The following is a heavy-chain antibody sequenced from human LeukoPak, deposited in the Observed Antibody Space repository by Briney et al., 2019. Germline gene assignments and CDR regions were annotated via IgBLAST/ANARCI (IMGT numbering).Heavy chain of an antibody. CDR2: IIPIFGTA. J-gene: IGHJ4*02. CDR1: GGTFSSYA. V-gene: IGHV1-69*06. CDR3: ARERYLGYCSGGSCREFDY. Sequence: SVKVSCKASGGTFSSYAISWVRQAPGQGLEWMGGIIPIFGTANYAQKFQGRVTITADKSTSTAYMELSSLRSEGTAVYYCARERYLGYCSGGSCREFDYWGQGTLVTVSS. D-gene: IGHD2-15*01.